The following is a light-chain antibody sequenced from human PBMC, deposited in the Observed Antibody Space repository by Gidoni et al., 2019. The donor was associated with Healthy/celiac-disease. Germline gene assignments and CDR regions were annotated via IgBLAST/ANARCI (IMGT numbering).Light chain of an antibody. Sequence: EIVLTHSPDTLSLSPGERATLSCRASQSVKSNYLAWYQQKPGQAPRLLISGASIRATGIPDRFSGSGSGTDFTLTISRLEPEDFAVYYCQQYTNSLTFGGGTKVEIK. CDR1: QSVKSNY. CDR2: GAS. V-gene: IGKV3-20*01. J-gene: IGKJ4*01. CDR3: QQYTNSLT.